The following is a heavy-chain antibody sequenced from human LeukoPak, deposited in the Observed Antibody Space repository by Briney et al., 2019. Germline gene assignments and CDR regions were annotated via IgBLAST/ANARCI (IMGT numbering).Heavy chain of an antibody. V-gene: IGHV1-69*04. Sequence: SVKVSCKASGGTFSSYAISWVRQAPGQGLERMGRIIPIFGIANYAQKFQGRVTITADKSTSTAYMELSSLRSEDTAVYYCASQVVVTPQPELDYWGQGTLVTVSS. J-gene: IGHJ4*02. CDR3: ASQVVVTPQPELDY. D-gene: IGHD3-22*01. CDR2: IIPIFGIA. CDR1: GGTFSSYA.